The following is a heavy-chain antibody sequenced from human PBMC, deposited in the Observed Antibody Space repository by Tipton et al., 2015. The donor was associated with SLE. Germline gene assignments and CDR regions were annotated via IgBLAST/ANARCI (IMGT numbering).Heavy chain of an antibody. D-gene: IGHD3-10*01. CDR1: GFTFSSYS. J-gene: IGHJ4*02. V-gene: IGHV3-21*01. CDR3: AKDRGVWN. CDR2: ISSSSIYI. Sequence: SLRLSCAASGFTFSSYSMNWVRQAPGKGLEWVSSISSSSIYIYYADSVKGRFTISRDNAKNSLYLQMNSLRAEDTAVYYCAKDRGVWNWGQGTLVSVSS.